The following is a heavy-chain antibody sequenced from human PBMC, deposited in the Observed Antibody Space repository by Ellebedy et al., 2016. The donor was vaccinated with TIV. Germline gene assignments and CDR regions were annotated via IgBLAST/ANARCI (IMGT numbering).Heavy chain of an antibody. V-gene: IGHV3-23*01. Sequence: GGSLRLXXAASGFTFSSYAMSWVRQAPGKGLEWVSAISGSGGSTYYADSVKGRFTISRDNSKNTLYLQMNSLRAEDTAVYYCANPQGIGSAFDIWGQGTMVTVSS. CDR2: ISGSGGST. CDR1: GFTFSSYA. J-gene: IGHJ3*02. CDR3: ANPQGIGSAFDI. D-gene: IGHD1-26*01.